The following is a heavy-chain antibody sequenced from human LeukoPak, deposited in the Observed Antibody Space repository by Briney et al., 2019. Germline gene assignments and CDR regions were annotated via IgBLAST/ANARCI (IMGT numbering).Heavy chain of an antibody. V-gene: IGHV3-7*01. CDR3: ARVQGSSGPGIFDY. Sequence: GGSLRLSCAASGFTFSSYWMSWVRQAPGKGLEWVANIKQDGSEKFYVDSVKGRFTISRDNAKNSLYLQMNSLRAEDTAVYYCARVQGSSGPGIFDYWGQGTLVTVSS. CDR2: IKQDGSEK. CDR1: GFTFSSYW. J-gene: IGHJ4*02. D-gene: IGHD6-19*01.